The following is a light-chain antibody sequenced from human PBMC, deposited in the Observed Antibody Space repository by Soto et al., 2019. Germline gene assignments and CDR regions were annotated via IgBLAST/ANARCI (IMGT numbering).Light chain of an antibody. CDR1: QSVTTN. J-gene: IGKJ2*01. V-gene: IGKV3-20*01. CDR3: QQYDSSPRT. Sequence: ETVMTQSPATLSVSPGERATLSCRASQSVTTNFAWFQHKPGQAPRLLIYGASSRATGIPDRFSGSGSGTDFTLTISRLEPEDFAVYYCQQYDSSPRTFGQGTKLEIK. CDR2: GAS.